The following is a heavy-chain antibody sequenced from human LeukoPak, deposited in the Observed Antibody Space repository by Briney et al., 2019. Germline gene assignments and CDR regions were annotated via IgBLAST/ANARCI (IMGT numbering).Heavy chain of an antibody. D-gene: IGHD5-24*01. CDR3: GRAGGWLQPHFDY. Sequence: PGGSLTLSCAASGFTFSGYSINWVRQAPGKGLEWVSYISSSSSTIYYADSVKGRFTISRDNSKNSLYLQMNSLKAEDTTVYYCGRAGGWLQPHFDYWGQGTLVTVSS. CDR2: ISSSSSTI. J-gene: IGHJ4*02. V-gene: IGHV3-48*01. CDR1: GFTFSGYS.